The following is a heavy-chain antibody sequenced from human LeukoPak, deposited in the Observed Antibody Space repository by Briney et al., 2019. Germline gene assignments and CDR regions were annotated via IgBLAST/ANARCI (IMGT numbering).Heavy chain of an antibody. CDR3: ARLTYGSGTYYPDY. V-gene: IGHV4-39*01. J-gene: IGHJ4*02. CDR1: GGSVSSSYYY. CDR2: IHYSGST. D-gene: IGHD3-10*01. Sequence: ASETLSLTCSVSGGSVSSSYYYWGWIRQPPGKGLEWIGRIHYSGSTYYNPSLKSRVTTSVDTSKNQFSPKLNSVTAADTAVYYCARLTYGSGTYYPDYWGQGTLVTVSS.